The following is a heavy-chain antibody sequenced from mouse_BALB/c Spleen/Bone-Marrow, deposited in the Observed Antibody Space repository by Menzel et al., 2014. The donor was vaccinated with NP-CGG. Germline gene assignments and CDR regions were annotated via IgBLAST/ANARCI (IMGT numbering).Heavy chain of an antibody. CDR3: VRRNPYWYFDV. J-gene: IGHJ1*01. D-gene: IGHD2-1*01. CDR2: IRSKSNNYAT. Sequence: EVQGVESGGGLVQPKGSLKLSCAASGFTFNTYAMNWVRPAPGKGLEWVARIRSKSNNYATYYADSVKDRFTISRDDSQSMLYQQMNNLKTEDTAMYYCVRRNPYWYFDVWGAGTTVTVSS. CDR1: GFTFNTYA. V-gene: IGHV10-1*02.